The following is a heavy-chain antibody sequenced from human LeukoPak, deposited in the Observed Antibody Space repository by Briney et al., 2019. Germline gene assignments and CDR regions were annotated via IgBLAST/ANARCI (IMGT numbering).Heavy chain of an antibody. CDR3: ARAYNSSWYWMGYFDY. CDR1: GGSFSGYY. J-gene: IGHJ4*02. V-gene: IGHV4-34*01. Sequence: SDTLSLTCAVYGGSFSGYYWSWIRQPPGKGREWLGEINHSGSTNYNPSLKSRVTISVDTSKNQFSLKLSSVTAADTAVYYCARAYNSSWYWMGYFDYRGQGTLVTVSS. CDR2: INHSGST. D-gene: IGHD6-13*01.